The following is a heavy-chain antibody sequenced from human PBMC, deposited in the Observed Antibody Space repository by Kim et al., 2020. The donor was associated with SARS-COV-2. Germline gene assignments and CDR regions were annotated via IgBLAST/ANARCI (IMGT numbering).Heavy chain of an antibody. CDR2: IYYSGST. V-gene: IGHV4-31*03. J-gene: IGHJ6*02. CDR3: ARVHYYYDSSGYLRDDYYYYGMDV. CDR1: GGSISSGGYY. D-gene: IGHD3-22*01. Sequence: SETLSLTCTVSGGSISSGGYYWSWIRQHPGKGLEWIGYIYYSGSTYYNPSLKSRVTISVDTSKNQFSLKLSSVTAADTAVYYCARVHYYYDSSGYLRDDYYYYGMDVWGQGTTVTVSS.